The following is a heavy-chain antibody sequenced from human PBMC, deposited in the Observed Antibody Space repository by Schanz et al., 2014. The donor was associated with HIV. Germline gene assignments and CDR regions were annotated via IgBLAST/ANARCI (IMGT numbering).Heavy chain of an antibody. CDR1: GFTFSSYA. D-gene: IGHD1-26*01. CDR3: ARDAVLYSGSYGVFDS. J-gene: IGHJ4*02. Sequence: EVQLLESGGGLVQPGGSLRLSCAASGFTFSSYAMSWVRQAPGKGLEWVSAISGSGGSTYYADSVKGRFTISRDNSKNTLYLQMNSLRAEDTAVYYCARDAVLYSGSYGVFDSWGQGTLVTVSS. CDR2: ISGSGGST. V-gene: IGHV3-23*01.